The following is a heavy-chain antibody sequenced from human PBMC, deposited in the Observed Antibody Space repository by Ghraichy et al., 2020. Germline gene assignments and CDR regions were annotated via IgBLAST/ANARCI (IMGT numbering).Heavy chain of an antibody. CDR1: GFTFSSYN. CDR3: ARASTVVRFYYYGGLDV. Sequence: GGSLRLSCVGSGFTFSSYNMNWVRQSPGKGLEWVAYISYRSRSIFYADSVKDRFTISRDNAKNSLSLQMNSLRDEDTAVYYCARASTVVRFYYYGGLDVWGQGTTVIVSS. D-gene: IGHD4-23*01. V-gene: IGHV3-48*02. J-gene: IGHJ6*02. CDR2: ISYRSRSI.